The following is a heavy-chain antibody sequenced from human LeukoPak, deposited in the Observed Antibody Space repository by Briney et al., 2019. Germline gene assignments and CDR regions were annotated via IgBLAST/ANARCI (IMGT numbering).Heavy chain of an antibody. CDR1: GFPFSRFY. D-gene: IGHD3-22*01. J-gene: IGHJ4*02. Sequence: VRPGGSLRLSCAVSGFPFSRFYMSWIRQAPGKGLEWISYIGLSGSPLDYADSVKGRFPISRDNAKNSLYLDMNSLRAEDTAVYYCARKDFSSGSFSYWGQGTLVTVSS. CDR3: ARKDFSSGSFSY. CDR2: IGLSGSPL. V-gene: IGHV3-11*04.